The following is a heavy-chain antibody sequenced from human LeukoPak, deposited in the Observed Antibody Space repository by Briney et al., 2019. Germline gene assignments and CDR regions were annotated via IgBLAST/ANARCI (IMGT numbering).Heavy chain of an antibody. CDR2: ISSTSIYI. CDR1: GFTFSIYS. V-gene: IGHV3-21*01. CDR3: ARVAAGAEAHTVHYHYMDV. D-gene: IGHD6-13*01. Sequence: KPGGSLRLSCAASGFTFSIYSMSWVRQAPGKGLEWVSSISSTSIYIYYADSVRGRFTISRDNAENSLYLQINSLGVEDTAVYSCARVAAGAEAHTVHYHYMDVWGKGTTVTVSS. J-gene: IGHJ6*03.